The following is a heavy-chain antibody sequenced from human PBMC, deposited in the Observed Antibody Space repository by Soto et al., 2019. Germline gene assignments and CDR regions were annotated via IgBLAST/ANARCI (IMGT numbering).Heavy chain of an antibody. D-gene: IGHD6-19*01. CDR2: ISIDGANT. CDR1: GFTFTNFA. V-gene: IGHV3-23*01. CDR3: AKGGSGWSKSDY. Sequence: GGSLRLSCAASGFTFTNFAMSWVRQAPGKGLEWVSSISIDGANTYYADSVKGRFTISRDISKKTVDLQMNSLRSEDTALYYCAKGGSGWSKSDYWGQGTLVTVSS. J-gene: IGHJ4*02.